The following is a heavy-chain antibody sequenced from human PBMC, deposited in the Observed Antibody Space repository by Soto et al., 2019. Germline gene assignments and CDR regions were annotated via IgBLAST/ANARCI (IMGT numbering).Heavy chain of an antibody. J-gene: IGHJ6*02. D-gene: IGHD5-18*01. CDR3: AKAGAAMVTGYYYGMDV. CDR2: ISYVGSNK. V-gene: IGHV3-30*18. CDR1: GFTFSSYG. Sequence: QVQLVESGGGVVQPGRSLRLSCAASGFTFSSYGMHWVRQAPGKGLEWGAVISYVGSNKYYADSVKGRFTISRDNSKNTLYLQVNSLRAEDTAVYYCAKAGAAMVTGYYYGMDVWGQGTTVTVSS.